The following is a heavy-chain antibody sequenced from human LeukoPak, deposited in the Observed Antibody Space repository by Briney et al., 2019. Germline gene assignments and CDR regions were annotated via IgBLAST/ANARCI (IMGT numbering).Heavy chain of an antibody. J-gene: IGHJ4*02. D-gene: IGHD1-1*01. CDR2: INHSGST. CDR1: GGSFSGYY. CDR3: ARGRRGRLEGFDY. Sequence: SETLSLTCAVYGGSFSGYYWSWIRQPPGKGLEWIGEINHSGSTNYNPSLKSRVTISVDTSKNQFSLKLSSVTAADTAVYYCARGRRGRLEGFDYWGQGTLVTVSS. V-gene: IGHV4-34*01.